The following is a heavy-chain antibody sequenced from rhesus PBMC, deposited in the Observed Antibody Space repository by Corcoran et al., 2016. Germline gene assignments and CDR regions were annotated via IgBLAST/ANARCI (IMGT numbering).Heavy chain of an antibody. V-gene: IGHV4-147*01. J-gene: IGHJ4*01. CDR3: ALIAGISFYYFDY. CDR1: GYSISSNY. D-gene: IGHD1-1-1*01. Sequence: QVQLQESGPGLVKPSETLSLTCAVSGYSISSNYWSWIRPPPGKGLEWIGYIYGSSGSTYYNPSLKSRVTISTDTSKNQFSLKLSSVTAADTAVYYCALIAGISFYYFDYWGQGVLVTVSS. CDR2: IYGSSGST.